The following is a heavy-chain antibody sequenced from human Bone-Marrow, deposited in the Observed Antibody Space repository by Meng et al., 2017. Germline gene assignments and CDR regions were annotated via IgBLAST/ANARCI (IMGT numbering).Heavy chain of an antibody. CDR1: GFTFSAYW. Sequence: GGSLRLSCAASGFTFSAYWMSWVRQAPGKGLEWVAVISYDGSNKYYADSVKGRFTISRDNSKNTLYLQMNSLRAEDTAVYYCARDPSQLYYGSGSYGLFEWGQGTLVTVSS. CDR2: ISYDGSNK. CDR3: ARDPSQLYYGSGSYGLFE. J-gene: IGHJ4*02. D-gene: IGHD3-10*01. V-gene: IGHV3-30*03.